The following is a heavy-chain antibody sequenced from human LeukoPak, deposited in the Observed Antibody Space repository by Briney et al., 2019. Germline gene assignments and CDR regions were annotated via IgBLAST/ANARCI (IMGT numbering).Heavy chain of an antibody. CDR3: ARDQTAGYSDY. CDR1: GFTFRNYD. CDR2: ISRDGTNK. D-gene: IGHD3-22*01. J-gene: IGHJ4*02. V-gene: IGHV3-30*03. Sequence: PGGSLRLSCEASGFTFRNYDMHWVRQAPGKGLDWVAVISRDGTNKYYADSVKGRFTISRDNSKNTVYLQMNSQSAEDTAVYYCARDQTAGYSDYWGQGTLVTVSS.